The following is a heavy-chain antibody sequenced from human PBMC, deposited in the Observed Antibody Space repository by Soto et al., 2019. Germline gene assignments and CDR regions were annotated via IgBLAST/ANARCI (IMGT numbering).Heavy chain of an antibody. CDR1: VGSFSGHY. V-gene: IGHV4-34*01. CDR3: ARGSIVVVPAAMRGYFQH. CDR2: INHSGST. D-gene: IGHD2-2*01. J-gene: IGHJ1*01. Sequence: PSETLSLTCAVYVGSFSGHYWSWIRQPPGKGLEWIGEINHSGSTNYNPSLKSRVTISVDTSKNQFSLKLSSVTAADTAVYYCARGSIVVVPAAMRGYFQHWGQGTLVTVSS.